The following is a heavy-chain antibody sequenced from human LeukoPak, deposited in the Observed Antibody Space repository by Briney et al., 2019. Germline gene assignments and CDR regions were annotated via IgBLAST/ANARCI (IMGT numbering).Heavy chain of an antibody. V-gene: IGHV4-38-2*02. CDR1: GYSISSGYY. J-gene: IGHJ4*02. D-gene: IGHD4-17*01. CDR2: IYHSGST. CDR3: ARLRTTVTNLPN. Sequence: PSETLSLTCTVSGYSISSGYYWGWIRPPPGKGLEWIGSIYHSGSTYYNPSLKSRVTISVDTSKNQFSLKLSSVTAADTAVYYCARLRTTVTNLPNWGQGTLVTVSS.